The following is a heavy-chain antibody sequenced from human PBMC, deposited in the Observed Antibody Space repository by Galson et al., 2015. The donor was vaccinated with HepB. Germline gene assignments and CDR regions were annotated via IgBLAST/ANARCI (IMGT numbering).Heavy chain of an antibody. CDR3: ARVADYYDSSGVDY. CDR1: GGTFSSYA. Sequence: SVKVSCKASGGTFSSYAISWVRQAPGQGLEWMGRIIPILGIANYAQKFQGRVTITADKSTSTAYMELSSLRSEDTAVYYCARVADYYDSSGVDYWGQGTLVTVSS. D-gene: IGHD3-22*01. J-gene: IGHJ4*02. V-gene: IGHV1-69*04. CDR2: IIPILGIA.